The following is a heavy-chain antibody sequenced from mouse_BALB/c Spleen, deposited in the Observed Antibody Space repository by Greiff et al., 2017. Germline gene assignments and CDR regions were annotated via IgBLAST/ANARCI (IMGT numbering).Heavy chain of an antibody. V-gene: IGHV1-5*01. D-gene: IGHD2-4*01. CDR3: TKSTMITTAPFAY. J-gene: IGHJ3*01. CDR2: IYPGNSDT. Sequence: VQLQQSGTVLARPGASVKMSCKASGYTFTSYWMHWVKQRPGQGLEWIGAIYPGNSDTSYNQKFKGKAKLTAVTSTSTAYMELSSLTNEDSAVYYCTKSTMITTAPFAYWGQGTLVTVSA. CDR1: GYTFTSYW.